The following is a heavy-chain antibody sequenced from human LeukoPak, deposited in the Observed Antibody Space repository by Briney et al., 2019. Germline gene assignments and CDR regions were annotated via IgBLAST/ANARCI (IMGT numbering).Heavy chain of an antibody. CDR1: GYTFTGYY. CDR2: INPNSGGT. V-gene: IGHV1-2*02. CDR3: ARDPPVAGRNYYYMDV. D-gene: IGHD6-19*01. Sequence: GVSVKVSCKASGYTFTGYYMHWVRQAPGQGLEWMGWINPNSGGTNYAQKFQGRVTMTRDTSISTAYMELSRLRSDDTAVYYCARDPPVAGRNYYYMDVWGKGTTVTVSS. J-gene: IGHJ6*03.